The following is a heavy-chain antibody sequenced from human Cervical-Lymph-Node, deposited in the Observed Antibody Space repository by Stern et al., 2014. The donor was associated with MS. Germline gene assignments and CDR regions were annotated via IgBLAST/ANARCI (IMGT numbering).Heavy chain of an antibody. CDR2: IYYSGTT. Sequence: QVQLVQSGPGLVKPSQTLSLTCTVSGGSISSDNYYWTWIRQHPGKGLEWIGHIYYSGTTYYNPSLKSRVSITVDTSQTLLSLRLSSVTAADTAVYYCARDHFTTSLDVWGHGTTVTVS. D-gene: IGHD3-22*01. V-gene: IGHV4-31*03. J-gene: IGHJ6*02. CDR1: GGSISSDNYY. CDR3: ARDHFTTSLDV.